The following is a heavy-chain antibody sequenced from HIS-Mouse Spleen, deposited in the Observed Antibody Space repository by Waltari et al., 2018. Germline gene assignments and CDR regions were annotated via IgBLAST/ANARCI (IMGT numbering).Heavy chain of an antibody. CDR1: GGSISSSSYY. CDR2: IFYSGGT. Sequence: QLQLQESGPGLVKPSETMSLTCTVSGGSISSSSYYWGWIRQPPGKGLEWIGSIFYSGGTTYNPSLKSRVTISVATSKNQCSLKLSSVTAADTAVYYCATFIAAAGTGHNWFDPWGQGTLVTVSS. J-gene: IGHJ5*02. D-gene: IGHD6-13*01. V-gene: IGHV4-39*07. CDR3: ATFIAAAGTGHNWFDP.